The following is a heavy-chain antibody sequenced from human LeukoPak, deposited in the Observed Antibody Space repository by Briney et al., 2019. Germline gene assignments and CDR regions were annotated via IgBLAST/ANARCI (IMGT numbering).Heavy chain of an antibody. CDR2: ISSRSMTI. V-gene: IGHV3-48*01. J-gene: IGHJ2*01. Sequence: GSLRLSCAASGFTFSSYSMNWVRQAPGKGLEWVSYISSRSMTIYYADSVKGRFTISRDNAKNSLYLQMNSLRAEDTAVYYCARDLDSSSVWGRGTLVTVSS. D-gene: IGHD6-19*01. CDR1: GFTFSSYS. CDR3: ARDLDSSSV.